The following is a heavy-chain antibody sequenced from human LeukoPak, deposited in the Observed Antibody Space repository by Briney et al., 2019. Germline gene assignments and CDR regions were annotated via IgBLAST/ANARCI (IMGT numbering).Heavy chain of an antibody. CDR1: GDSITGYY. CDR3: ARLATLSTIAARGRSWFDH. J-gene: IGHJ5*02. Sequence: SETLSLTCTVSGDSITGYYWSWLRQPPAKGLDWIGYIYYCGSTNYNPSLTYNPSLKSRVTISVDPSKKQFSLKLNSVTAADTAVYYCARLATLSTIAARGRSWFDHWGQGTLVTVSS. V-gene: IGHV4-59*01. CDR2: IYYCGST. D-gene: IGHD6-6*01.